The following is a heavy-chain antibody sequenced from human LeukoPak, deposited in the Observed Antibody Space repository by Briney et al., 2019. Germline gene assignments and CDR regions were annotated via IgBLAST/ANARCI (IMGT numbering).Heavy chain of an antibody. D-gene: IGHD4-17*01. Sequence: SETLSLTCTVSGGSISSSSYYWGWIRQPPGKGLEWIGSIYYSGSTYYNPSLKSRVTISVDTSKNQFSLKLSSVTAADTAVYYCARHRKFGDYYFDYWGQGTLVTVSS. J-gene: IGHJ4*02. V-gene: IGHV4-39*01. CDR1: GGSISSSSYY. CDR3: ARHRKFGDYYFDY. CDR2: IYYSGST.